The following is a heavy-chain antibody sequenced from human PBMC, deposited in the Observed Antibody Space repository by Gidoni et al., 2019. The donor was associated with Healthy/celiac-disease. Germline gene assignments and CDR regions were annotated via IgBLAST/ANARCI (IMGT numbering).Heavy chain of an antibody. J-gene: IGHJ6*02. Sequence: QVQLQQWGAGLLKPSETLSLTCAVYGGSFSGYYWSWIRQPPGKGLEWLGEINHSGSTNYNPSLKSRVTISVDTSKNQFSLKLSSVTAADTAVYYCARGYLRRKDYYGPTPHGYYYYYYGMDVWAKGPRSPSP. CDR2: INHSGST. CDR3: ARGYLRRKDYYGPTPHGYYYYYYGMDV. CDR1: GGSFSGYY. D-gene: IGHD3-10*01. V-gene: IGHV4-34*01.